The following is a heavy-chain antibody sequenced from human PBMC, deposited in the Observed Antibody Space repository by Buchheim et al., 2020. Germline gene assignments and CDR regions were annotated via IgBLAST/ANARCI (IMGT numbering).Heavy chain of an antibody. CDR1: GFTFSSYA. CDR3: ARDRLVEGGLDYFDY. J-gene: IGHJ4*02. D-gene: IGHD6-19*01. CDR2: ISYDGSNK. Sequence: QVQLVESGGGVVQPGRSLRLSCAASGFTFSSYAMHWVRQAPGKGLEWVAVISYDGSNKYYADSVKGRFTISRDNSKNTLYLQMNSLRAEDTAVYYCARDRLVEGGLDYFDYWGQGTL. V-gene: IGHV3-30-3*01.